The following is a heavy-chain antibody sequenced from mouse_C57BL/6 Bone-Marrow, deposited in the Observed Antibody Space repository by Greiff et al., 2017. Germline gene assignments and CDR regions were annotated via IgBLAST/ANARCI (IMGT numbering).Heavy chain of an antibody. Sequence: EVKLLESGPGLVKPSQSLSLTCSVTGYSITSGYYWNWIRQFPGNKLEWMGYISYDGSNNYNPSLKNRISITRDTSKNQFFLKLNSVTTEDTATYYCAREDGSSYLNWAYYFDYWGQGTTLTVSS. CDR1: GYSITSGYY. CDR2: ISYDGSN. V-gene: IGHV3-6*01. CDR3: AREDGSSYLNWAYYFDY. D-gene: IGHD1-1*01. J-gene: IGHJ2*01.